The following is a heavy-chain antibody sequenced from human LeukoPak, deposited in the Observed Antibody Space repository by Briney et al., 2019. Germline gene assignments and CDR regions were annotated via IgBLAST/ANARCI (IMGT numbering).Heavy chain of an antibody. Sequence: GGSLRLSCAASGFTLSSYGMSWVRQAPGKGLEWVSGISGSGGSTYYADAVKGRFTISRDNSENMLYLQMNSLRAEDTAVYYCAGLYPYGSGWYYFDYWGQGTLVTVSS. CDR3: AGLYPYGSGWYYFDY. J-gene: IGHJ4*02. CDR1: GFTLSSYG. CDR2: ISGSGGST. V-gene: IGHV3-23*01. D-gene: IGHD6-19*01.